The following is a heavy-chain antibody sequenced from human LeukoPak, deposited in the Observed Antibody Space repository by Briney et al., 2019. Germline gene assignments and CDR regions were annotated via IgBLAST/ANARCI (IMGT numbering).Heavy chain of an antibody. D-gene: IGHD3-22*01. CDR1: GFTFSSYW. V-gene: IGHV3-7*01. CDR3: ARVAYDSSGYNWFDP. J-gene: IGHJ5*02. CDR2: IKQDGSEK. Sequence: GGSLRLSCAASGFTFSSYWMGWVRQAPGEGLEWVANIKQDGSEKYYVDSVKGRFTISRDNAKNSLYLQMNSLRAEDTAVYYCARVAYDSSGYNWFDPWGQGTLVTVSS.